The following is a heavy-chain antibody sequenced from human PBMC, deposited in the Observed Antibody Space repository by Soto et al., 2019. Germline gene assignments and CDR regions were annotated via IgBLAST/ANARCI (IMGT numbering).Heavy chain of an antibody. J-gene: IGHJ3*02. CDR1: GYTFTSYD. CDR2: MNPNSGNT. D-gene: IGHD3-22*01. V-gene: IGHV1-8*01. Sequence: ASVKVSCKASGYTFTSYDINWVRQATGQGLEWMGWMNPNSGNTGYAQKFQGRVTMTRNTSISTAYMELSSLRSEDTAVYYCARVRYYYDSSGYEFYAFDIWGQGTMVTVSS. CDR3: ARVRYYYDSSGYEFYAFDI.